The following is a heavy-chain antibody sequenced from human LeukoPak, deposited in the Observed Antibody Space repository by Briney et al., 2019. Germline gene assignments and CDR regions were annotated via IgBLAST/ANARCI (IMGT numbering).Heavy chain of an antibody. CDR2: FDPEDGET. V-gene: IGHV1-24*01. D-gene: IGHD1-1*01. J-gene: IGHJ3*02. CDR3: ATDSEGTISPGTFNI. Sequence: ASVKVSCKVSGYTLTELSMHWVRQAPGKGLEWMGGFDPEDGETIYAQRFQGRVTMTEDTSTNTAYMDLSSLRSEDTAVYYCATDSEGTISPGTFNIWGQGTMVTVSS. CDR1: GYTLTELS.